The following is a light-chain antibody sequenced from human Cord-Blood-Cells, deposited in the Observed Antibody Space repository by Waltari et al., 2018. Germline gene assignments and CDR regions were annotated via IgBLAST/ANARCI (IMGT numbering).Light chain of an antibody. Sequence: DIVMTQSPDSLAVSLGERATINCKSSQSVLYSSNNKTYLAGYQQKPGQPPKLLIYWASTRESGVPDRFSGSGSGTDFTLTISSLQAEDVAVYYCQQYYSTPWTFGQGTKVEIK. J-gene: IGKJ1*01. CDR3: QQYYSTPWT. CDR2: WAS. CDR1: QSVLYSSNNKTY. V-gene: IGKV4-1*01.